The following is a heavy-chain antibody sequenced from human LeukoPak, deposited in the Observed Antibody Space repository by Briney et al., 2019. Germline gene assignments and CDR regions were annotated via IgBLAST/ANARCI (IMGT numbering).Heavy chain of an antibody. V-gene: IGHV4-4*07. J-gene: IGHJ4*02. Sequence: PSETLSLTCTVSGGSISSYYWSWIRQPAGKGLEWIGRIYTSGSTNYNPSLKSRVTMSVDTSKNQFSLKLSSVTAADTAVYYCARDPLQGVTYYDSRVRDYWGQGTLVTVSS. CDR2: IYTSGST. CDR1: GGSISSYY. D-gene: IGHD3-22*01. CDR3: ARDPLQGVTYYDSRVRDY.